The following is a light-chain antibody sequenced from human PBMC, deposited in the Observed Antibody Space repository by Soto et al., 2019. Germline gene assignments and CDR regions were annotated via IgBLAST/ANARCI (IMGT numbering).Light chain of an antibody. Sequence: EIVLTPSPATLSFPPVERASLSSRASQSVNSHLGWYQPKPGQVPRLLIYDTSNRATGIPARFSGSGSGTDFTLTISSLAPEDFAVYYCQHRSNWPPGFGQGTRLEIK. CDR1: QSVNSH. V-gene: IGKV3-11*01. CDR2: DTS. J-gene: IGKJ5*01. CDR3: QHRSNWPPG.